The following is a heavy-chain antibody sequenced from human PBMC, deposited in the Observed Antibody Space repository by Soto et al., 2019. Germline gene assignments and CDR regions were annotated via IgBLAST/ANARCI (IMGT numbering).Heavy chain of an antibody. CDR3: VLLLPYGAYYGMDV. Sequence: ASVKVSCKASGYTFTSYAMHWVRQAPGQRLEWMGWINAGNGNTKYSQKFQGRVTITRDTSASTAYMELSSLRSEDTAVYYCVLLLPYGAYYGMDVLXQGTTVTASS. J-gene: IGHJ6*02. CDR1: GYTFTSYA. V-gene: IGHV1-3*01. CDR2: INAGNGNT. D-gene: IGHD3-22*01.